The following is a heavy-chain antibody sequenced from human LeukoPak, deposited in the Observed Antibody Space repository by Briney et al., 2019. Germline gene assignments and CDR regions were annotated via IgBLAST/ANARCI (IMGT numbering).Heavy chain of an antibody. J-gene: IGHJ3*02. V-gene: IGHV1-18*01. CDR3: ARDAYYYFGSGSPIRAFDI. CDR2: ISAYKGNT. D-gene: IGHD3-10*01. Sequence: ASVTVSCKASAYTFTNYGFSWVRQAPGQGLEWMGWISAYKGNTNYAQKFQGRVTMTTDTSTSTAYMELRSLRSDDTAVYYCARDAYYYFGSGSPIRAFDIWGQGTMVTVSS. CDR1: AYTFTNYG.